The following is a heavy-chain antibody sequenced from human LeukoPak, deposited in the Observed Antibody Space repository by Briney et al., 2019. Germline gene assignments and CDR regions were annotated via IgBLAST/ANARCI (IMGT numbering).Heavy chain of an antibody. CDR2: ISGSGGST. D-gene: IGHD2-2*01. V-gene: IGHV3-23*01. CDR1: GFTFSSYV. J-gene: IGHJ4*02. Sequence: AGGSLRLSCAASGFTFSSYVMNWVRQAPGKGLEWVATISGSGGSTYYADSVKGRFTISRDNSKNTLYLQVNSLRAEDTAVYYCAKGGGYCSSTSCYALDYWGQGTLVTVSS. CDR3: AKGGGYCSSTSCYALDY.